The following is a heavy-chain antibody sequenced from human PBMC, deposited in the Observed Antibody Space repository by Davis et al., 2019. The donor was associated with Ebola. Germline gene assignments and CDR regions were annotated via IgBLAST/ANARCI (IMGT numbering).Heavy chain of an antibody. CDR3: ARVEWSGPFDY. D-gene: IGHD3-3*01. Sequence: SETLSLTCTVSGGSISSSSYYWGWVRQSPGRGLEWIGRIYQNGNTYYNPSLKSRVSISVDTTKNQFSLKVDSVTAADTAVYYCARVEWSGPFDYWGQGGLVTVSS. J-gene: IGHJ4*02. V-gene: IGHV4-39*07. CDR2: IYQNGNT. CDR1: GGSISSSSYY.